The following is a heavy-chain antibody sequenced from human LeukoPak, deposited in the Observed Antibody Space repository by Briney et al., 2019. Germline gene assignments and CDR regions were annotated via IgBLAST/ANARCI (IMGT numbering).Heavy chain of an antibody. J-gene: IGHJ5*02. V-gene: IGHV3-33*01. D-gene: IGHD4-17*01. CDR2: IWDGGSKK. CDR1: LFPSTIYA. Sequence: GGSLRLSCAPPLFPSTIYARHWVPQPHGRGREWGAAIWDGGSKKDYADSVKGPLTTPGDNSKNTLYLQMNRLRAEDTAVYYCARELYGDYSNWFDPWGQGTLVTVSS. CDR3: ARELYGDYSNWFDP.